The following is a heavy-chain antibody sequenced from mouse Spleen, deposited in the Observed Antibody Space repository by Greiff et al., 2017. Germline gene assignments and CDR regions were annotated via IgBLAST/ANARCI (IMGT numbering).Heavy chain of an antibody. CDR3: NALYYRYDGVDY. V-gene: IGHV14-4*02. D-gene: IGHD2-14*01. CDR2: IDPENGDT. J-gene: IGHJ2*01. Sequence: EVKVVESGAELVRSGASVKLSCTASGFNIKDYYMHWVKQRPEQGLEWIGWIDPENGDTEYAPKFQGKATMTADTSSNTAYLQLSSLTSEDTAVYYCNALYYRYDGVDYWGQGTTLTVSS. CDR1: GFNIKDYY.